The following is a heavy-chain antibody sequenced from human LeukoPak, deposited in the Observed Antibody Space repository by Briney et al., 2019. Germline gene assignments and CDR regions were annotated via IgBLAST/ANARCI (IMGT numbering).Heavy chain of an antibody. CDR1: GFTFSSYV. V-gene: IGHV3-23*01. CDR3: AKGPQGYSSYALPAN. D-gene: IGHD5-12*01. Sequence: GGSLRLSCAASGFTFSSYVMNWVRQAPGKGLEWVSAISGPGGGTYYADSVKGRFTISRDNSKNTLYLQMNSLRVEDTAIYYCAKGPQGYSSYALPANWGQGTLVTVSS. CDR2: ISGPGGGT. J-gene: IGHJ4*02.